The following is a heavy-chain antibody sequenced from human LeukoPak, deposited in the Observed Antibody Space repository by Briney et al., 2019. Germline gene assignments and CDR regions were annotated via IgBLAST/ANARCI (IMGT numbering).Heavy chain of an antibody. Sequence: GGSLRLSCAASGFTFSSYNMNWVRQAPGKGREWVSSISIKSSYIYYADSVKGRFTISRDNARNSLFLQMNTLRIEDTAVYYCVRDGHSSGWYIFDYWGQGTLVTVSS. CDR3: VRDGHSSGWYIFDY. J-gene: IGHJ4*02. CDR1: GFTFSSYN. D-gene: IGHD6-19*01. V-gene: IGHV3-21*01. CDR2: ISIKSSYI.